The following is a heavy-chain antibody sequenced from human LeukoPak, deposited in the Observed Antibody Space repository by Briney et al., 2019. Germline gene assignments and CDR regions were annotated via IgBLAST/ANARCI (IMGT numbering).Heavy chain of an antibody. J-gene: IGHJ4*02. CDR3: ARHQYYYDTGGYYSDF. CDR2: FYPGDSGT. CDR1: GYTFISYS. Sequence: GGSLKISCQGSGYTFISYSIGWAGQLPGKGLEWMGLFYPGDSGTTYSPSFQAQFTISADKSITTAYLQWSSLKGSDTAMYYCARHQYYYDTGGYYSDFGGQGTLVTVSS. V-gene: IGHV5-51*01. D-gene: IGHD3-22*01.